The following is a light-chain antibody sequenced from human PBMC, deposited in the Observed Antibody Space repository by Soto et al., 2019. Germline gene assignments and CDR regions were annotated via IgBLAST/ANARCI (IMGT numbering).Light chain of an antibody. V-gene: IGLV4-69*01. J-gene: IGLJ3*02. CDR3: QTWGTGYWV. Sequence: QPVLTQSPSASASLGASVKLTCTLSSGHSSYAIAWYQQQPEKGPRYLMKLNSDGSHTKGDGIPDRFSGSSSGAERYLTISSLQSEDVADYYCQTWGTGYWVFGGGTKLTVL. CDR1: SGHSSYA. CDR2: LNSDGSH.